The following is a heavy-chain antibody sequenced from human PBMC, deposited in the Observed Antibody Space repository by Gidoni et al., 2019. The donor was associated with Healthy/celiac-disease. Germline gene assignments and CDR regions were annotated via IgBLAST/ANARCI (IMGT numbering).Heavy chain of an antibody. CDR1: GGSFSGYY. CDR2: INHSGST. Sequence: QVQLQQWGAGLLKPSETLSLTCAVYGGSFSGYYWSWIRQPPGKGLECIGEINHSGSTNYNPSLKSRVTISEDTSKNQFSLKLSSVTAPDTAVYYCARVIAAAGTGWFDPWGQGTLVTVSS. V-gene: IGHV4-34*01. D-gene: IGHD6-13*01. J-gene: IGHJ5*02. CDR3: ARVIAAAGTGWFDP.